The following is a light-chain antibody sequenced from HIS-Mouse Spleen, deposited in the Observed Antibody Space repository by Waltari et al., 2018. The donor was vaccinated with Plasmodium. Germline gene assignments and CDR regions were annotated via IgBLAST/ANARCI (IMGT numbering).Light chain of an antibody. CDR2: QDS. CDR3: QAWDSSTAWV. V-gene: IGLV3-1*01. CDR1: KLGDKY. Sequence: SYELTQPPSVSVSPGQTASITCSGDKLGDKYACWYQQKPGQSPVLVIYQDSKRPSGIPDRFSGSNSGNTATLTLSGTQAMDEADYYCQAWDSSTAWVFGGGTKLTVL. J-gene: IGLJ2*01.